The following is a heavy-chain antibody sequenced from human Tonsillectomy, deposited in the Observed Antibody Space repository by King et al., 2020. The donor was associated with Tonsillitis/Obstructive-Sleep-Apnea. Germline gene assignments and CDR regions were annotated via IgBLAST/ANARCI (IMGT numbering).Heavy chain of an antibody. CDR2: IYYSGST. CDR3: ARGIRGDNDAFDI. V-gene: IGHV4-59*01. CDR1: GGSISSYY. J-gene: IGHJ3*02. Sequence: QLQESGPGLVKPSETLSLTCTVSGGSISSYYWIWIRQPPGKGLEWIGYIYYSGSTKYNPSLKSRVTKSVDTSKNKFSLKLSSVTAADTAVYYCARGIRGDNDAFDIWGQGTMVTVSS. D-gene: IGHD3-10*01.